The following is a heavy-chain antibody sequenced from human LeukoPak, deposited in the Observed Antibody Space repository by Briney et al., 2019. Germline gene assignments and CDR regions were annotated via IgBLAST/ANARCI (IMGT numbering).Heavy chain of an antibody. CDR2: INPNSGGT. V-gene: IGHV1-2*04. Sequence: ASVKVSCKASGYTFTGYYMHWVRQAPGQGLEWMGWINPNSGGTNYAQKFQGWVTMTRDTSISTAYMELSRLRSDDTAVYYCARADSDSSGLSFDYWGQGTLVTVPS. J-gene: IGHJ4*02. D-gene: IGHD3-22*01. CDR3: ARADSDSSGLSFDY. CDR1: GYTFTGYY.